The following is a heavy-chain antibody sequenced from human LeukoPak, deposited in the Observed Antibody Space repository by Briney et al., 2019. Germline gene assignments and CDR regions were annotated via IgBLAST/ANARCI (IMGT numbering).Heavy chain of an antibody. D-gene: IGHD1-1*01. Sequence: GESLKISCKGSGYIFTSDWSSWVRQMPGKGLEWIGKIDPSDSNTNYRASFQGHVTISADKSINTPFLQWSSLKASDTAMYYCARHLGISNWIDYWGQGTLVTVSS. V-gene: IGHV5-10-1*01. J-gene: IGHJ4*02. CDR1: GYIFTSDW. CDR3: ARHLGISNWIDY. CDR2: IDPSDSNT.